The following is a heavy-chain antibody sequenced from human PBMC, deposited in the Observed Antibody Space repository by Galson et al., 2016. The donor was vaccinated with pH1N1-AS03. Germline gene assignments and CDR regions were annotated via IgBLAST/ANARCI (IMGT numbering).Heavy chain of an antibody. V-gene: IGHV1-69*10. D-gene: IGHD3-3*01. Sequence: SVKVSCKASGGTFRSYGISWVRQAPGQGLEWMGSIIPLLDKADYAQRFQGRVTITADESASTVNMELSGLRSEDSAVYYCATIFGQLNYAYWGQGTLVTVSS. CDR1: GGTFRSYG. CDR3: ATIFGQLNYAY. CDR2: IIPLLDKA. J-gene: IGHJ4*02.